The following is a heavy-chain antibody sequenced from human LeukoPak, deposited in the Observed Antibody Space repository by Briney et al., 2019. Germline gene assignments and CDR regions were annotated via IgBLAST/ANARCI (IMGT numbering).Heavy chain of an antibody. J-gene: IGHJ4*02. V-gene: IGHV3-66*01. D-gene: IGHD5-18*01. CDR2: LYSGGNT. CDR1: GFTVSSNY. CDR3: ARVGRGDTYGYGDY. Sequence: PGGSLRLSCAASGFTVSSNYMSWVRQTPGKGLAWVSVLYSGGNTYYADSVKGRFTISRDNSKNMLFLQMNSLRAEDTAVYYCARVGRGDTYGYGDYWGQGTLVTVSS.